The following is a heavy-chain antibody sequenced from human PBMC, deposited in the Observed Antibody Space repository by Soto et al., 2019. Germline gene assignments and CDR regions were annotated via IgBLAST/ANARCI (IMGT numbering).Heavy chain of an antibody. V-gene: IGHV3-30*18. D-gene: IGHD3-10*01. Sequence: GGSLRLSCASSGFPFISYGMHWVRQAPGKGLEWVAVISYDGSNKYYADSVKGRFTISRDNSKNTLYLQMNSLRAEDTAVYYCANSNGSGSYYKDYYGMDVWGQGTTVTVSS. J-gene: IGHJ6*02. CDR1: GFPFISYG. CDR3: ANSNGSGSYYKDYYGMDV. CDR2: ISYDGSNK.